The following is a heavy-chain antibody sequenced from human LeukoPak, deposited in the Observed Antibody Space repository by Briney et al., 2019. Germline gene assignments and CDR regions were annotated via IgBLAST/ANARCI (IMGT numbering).Heavy chain of an antibody. Sequence: PGGSLRLSCAASGFTFSSYSMNWVRQAPGKGLEWVSYISSSSSTIYYADSVKGRFTISRDNAKNSLYLQMNSLRAEDTAVYYCARDPVYYYYYGMDVWGQGTTVTVSS. CDR1: GFTFSSYS. V-gene: IGHV3-48*01. J-gene: IGHJ6*02. CDR3: ARDPVYYYYYGMDV. CDR2: ISSSSSTI.